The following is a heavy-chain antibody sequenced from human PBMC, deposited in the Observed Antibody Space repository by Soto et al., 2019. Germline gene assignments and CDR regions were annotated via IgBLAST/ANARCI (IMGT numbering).Heavy chain of an antibody. V-gene: IGHV1-18*01. CDR3: ARDTSNSFDY. CDR2: ISPHNGNT. Sequence: HVQLVQSGGELKKPGASVKVSCNTSGYTFNTYFITWVRQAPGQGLEWMGWISPHNGNTSYAEKFQGRVTMTTDTITKTAYMELRNLRFDDTAVYYCARDTSNSFDYWGQGTLVTVSS. D-gene: IGHD2-2*01. CDR1: GYTFNTYF. J-gene: IGHJ4*02.